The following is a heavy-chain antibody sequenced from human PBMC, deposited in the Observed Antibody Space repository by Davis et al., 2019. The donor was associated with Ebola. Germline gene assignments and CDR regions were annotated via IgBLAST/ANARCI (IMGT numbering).Heavy chain of an antibody. J-gene: IGHJ6*02. D-gene: IGHD2-15*01. Sequence: GESLKISCAASGFTFSSYGMHWVRQAPGKGLEWVAVIWYDGSNKYYADSVKGRFTISRDNSKNTLYLQMNSLRAEDTAVYYCAAGISGDSHYYYYYGMDVWGQGTTVTVSS. V-gene: IGHV3-33*01. CDR1: GFTFSSYG. CDR2: IWYDGSNK. CDR3: AAGISGDSHYYYYYGMDV.